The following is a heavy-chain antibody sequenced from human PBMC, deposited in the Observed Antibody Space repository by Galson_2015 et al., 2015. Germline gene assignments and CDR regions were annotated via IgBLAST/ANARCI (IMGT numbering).Heavy chain of an antibody. CDR3: ARDPETYYFVSGNGWLDP. V-gene: IGHV3-30*01. CDR1: GFTFSNYD. CDR2: ISHDGSTK. J-gene: IGHJ5*02. Sequence: SLRLSCAASGFTFSNYDMHWVRQAPGRGLEWVTLISHDGSTKYYADSVKGRFTISRDNSKKTLYLQMNSLRPEDTAVYYCARDPETYYFVSGNGWLDPWGQGTLVTVSS. D-gene: IGHD3-10*01.